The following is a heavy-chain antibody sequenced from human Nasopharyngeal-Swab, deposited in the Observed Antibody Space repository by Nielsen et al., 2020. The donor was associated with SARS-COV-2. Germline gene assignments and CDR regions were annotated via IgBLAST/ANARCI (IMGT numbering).Heavy chain of an antibody. CDR3: ARHMSSGGSGWYGWFDP. V-gene: IGHV4-39*01. J-gene: IGHJ5*02. D-gene: IGHD6-19*01. CDR2: IYYSGST. Sequence: WIRQPPGKGLEWIGSIYYSGSTYYNPSLKSRVTISVDTSKNRFSLKLSSVTAADTAVYYCARHMSSGGSGWYGWFDPWGQGTLVTVSS.